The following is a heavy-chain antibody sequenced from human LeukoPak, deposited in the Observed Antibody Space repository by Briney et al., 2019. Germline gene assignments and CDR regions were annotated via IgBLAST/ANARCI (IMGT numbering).Heavy chain of an antibody. CDR2: FTNSGFI. V-gene: IGHV3-69-1*01. J-gene: IGHJ4*02. D-gene: IGHD1-1*01. Sequence: GGSLRLSCAASGFTFRDFYMSWVRQAPGKGVEWVSCFTNSGFISYAGSVQGRFAISRDNDNNSLYLQMNSLTAEDTAVYYCARTYKKNFDYWGQGTLVTVSS. CDR1: GFTFRDFY. CDR3: ARTYKKNFDY.